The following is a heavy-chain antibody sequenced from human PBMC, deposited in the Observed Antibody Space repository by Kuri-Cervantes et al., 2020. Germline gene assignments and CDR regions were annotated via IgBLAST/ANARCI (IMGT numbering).Heavy chain of an antibody. J-gene: IGHJ4*02. CDR2: IIPIFGTA. V-gene: IGHV1-69*06. CDR1: GGTFSSYA. Sequence: GGSLRLSCKASGGTFSSYAISWVRQAPGQGLEWMGGIIPIFGTANYAQKFQGRVTITADKSTSTAYMELSSLRSEDTAVYYCAREYSSSVASYFDYWGQGTLVTVSS. CDR3: AREYSSSVASYFDY. D-gene: IGHD6-13*01.